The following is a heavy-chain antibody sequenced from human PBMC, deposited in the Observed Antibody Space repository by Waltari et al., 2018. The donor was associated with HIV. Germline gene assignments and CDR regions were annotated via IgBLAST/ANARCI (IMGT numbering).Heavy chain of an antibody. CDR1: GGSSIHYY. D-gene: IGHD3-10*01. CDR3: ARGQYGPGSREDY. CDR2: INHSGRT. V-gene: IGHV4-34*02. Sequence: QVQLQQWGTGLLKPSETLSLPFAAHGGSSIHYYWSWIRQPPGKGLEWIAEINHSGRTNYNPSLKSRLTISVDTSKTQFSVKLTSVTAADTAVYFCARGQYGPGSREDYCGQGTLVTVAS. J-gene: IGHJ4*02.